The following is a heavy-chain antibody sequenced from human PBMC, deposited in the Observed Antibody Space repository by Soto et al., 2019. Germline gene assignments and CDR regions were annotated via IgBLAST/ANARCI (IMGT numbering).Heavy chain of an antibody. Sequence: LRLSCAASGFTFSSYAMSWVRQAPGKGLEWVSAISGSGGSTYYADSVKGRFTISRDNSKNTLYLQMNSLRAEDTAVYYCATWTATSSGWPIEYWGQGTLVTVS. CDR3: ATWTATSSGWPIEY. V-gene: IGHV3-23*01. J-gene: IGHJ4*02. CDR2: ISGSGGST. CDR1: GFTFSSYA. D-gene: IGHD6-19*01.